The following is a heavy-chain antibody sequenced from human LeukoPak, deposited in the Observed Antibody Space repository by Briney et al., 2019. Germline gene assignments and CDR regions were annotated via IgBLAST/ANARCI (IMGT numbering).Heavy chain of an antibody. J-gene: IGHJ4*02. Sequence: GGSLRLSCAASGFTVSSNYMSWVRQAPGKGLEWVSVIYSGGSTYYADSVRGRFTISRDNSKNTLYLQMNSLRAEDTAVYYCSYDSSGPFDYWGQGTLVTVSS. CDR2: IYSGGST. D-gene: IGHD3-22*01. V-gene: IGHV3-66*02. CDR1: GFTVSSNY. CDR3: SYDSSGPFDY.